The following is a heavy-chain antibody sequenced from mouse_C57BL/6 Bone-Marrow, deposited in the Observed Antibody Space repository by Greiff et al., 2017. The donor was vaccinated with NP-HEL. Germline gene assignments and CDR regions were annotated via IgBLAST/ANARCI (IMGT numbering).Heavy chain of an antibody. CDR2: IYPGSGST. CDR1: GYTFTSYW. CDR3: ARPITTVVARGDY. J-gene: IGHJ2*01. V-gene: IGHV1-55*01. Sequence: QVQLKQPGAELVKPGASVKMSCKASGYTFTSYWITWVKQRPGQGLEWIGDIYPGSGSTNYNEKFKSKATLTVDTSSSTAYMQLSSLTSEDSAVYYCARPITTVVARGDYWGQGTTLTVSS. D-gene: IGHD1-1*01.